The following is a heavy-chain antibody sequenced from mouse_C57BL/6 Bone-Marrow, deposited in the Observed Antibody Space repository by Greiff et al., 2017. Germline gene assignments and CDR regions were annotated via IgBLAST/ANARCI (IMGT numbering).Heavy chain of an antibody. CDR2: IHPNSGST. J-gene: IGHJ2*01. CDR1: GYTFTSYW. Sequence: QVQLQQPGAELVKPGASVKLSCKASGYTFTSYWMHWVKQRPGQGLEWIGMIHPNSGSTNYNEKFKSKATLTVDKSSSTAYMQLSSLTSEDSAVYYCARLGYYGLFDYWGQGTTLTVSS. CDR3: ARLGYYGLFDY. D-gene: IGHD1-2*01. V-gene: IGHV1-64*01.